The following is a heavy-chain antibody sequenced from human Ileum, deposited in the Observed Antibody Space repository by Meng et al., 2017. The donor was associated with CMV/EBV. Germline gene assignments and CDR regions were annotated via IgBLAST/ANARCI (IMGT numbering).Heavy chain of an antibody. CDR3: ARVWESSGYCLDY. D-gene: IGHD3-22*01. CDR1: GFTFSSYE. J-gene: IGHJ4*02. V-gene: IGHV3-48*03. Sequence: GESLKISCAASGFTFSSYEMNWVRQAPGKGLESVSYISGGGSTMYYADSVKGRFTISRDNAKNSLYLQMNSLRAEDTAVYYCARVWESSGYCLDYWGQGTPVTVSS. CDR2: ISGGGSTM.